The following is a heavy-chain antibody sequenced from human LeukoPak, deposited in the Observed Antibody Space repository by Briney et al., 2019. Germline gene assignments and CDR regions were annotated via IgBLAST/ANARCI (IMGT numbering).Heavy chain of an antibody. V-gene: IGHV4-59*01. J-gene: IGHJ4*02. Sequence: SETLSLTCTVSGGSISSYYWSWIRQPPGKGLGWIGYIYYSGSTNYNPSLQSRVTISVDTSKNQFSLKLSSVTAADTAVYYCARALGYCSGGSCYSGLGYWGQGTLVTVSS. D-gene: IGHD2-15*01. CDR3: ARALGYCSGGSCYSGLGY. CDR2: IYYSGST. CDR1: GGSISSYY.